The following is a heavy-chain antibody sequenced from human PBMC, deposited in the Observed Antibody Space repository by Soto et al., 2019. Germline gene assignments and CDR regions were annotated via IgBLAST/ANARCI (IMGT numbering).Heavy chain of an antibody. CDR1: GDSVSSNSAV. V-gene: IGHV6-1*01. CDR2: ASYKSKWYY. Sequence: QVQLQQSSPGLVKPSQALSLTCDISGDSVSSNSAVWNWIRQTPSRGLQSLGRASYKSKWYYTYAASVKSRITVSPDTSTNQFSLQLTSVTPEATAVYYCARGSWDDVRGHYYMDVWDKGTTGTVAS. CDR3: ARGSWDDVRGHYYMDV. J-gene: IGHJ6*03. D-gene: IGHD3-16*01.